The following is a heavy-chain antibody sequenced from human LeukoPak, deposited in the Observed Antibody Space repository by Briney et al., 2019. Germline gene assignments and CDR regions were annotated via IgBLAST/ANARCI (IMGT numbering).Heavy chain of an antibody. CDR2: IRSSSTTI. CDR3: ARDSRSHCGTAACDY. CDR1: GFTFSTSS. Sequence: GGSLRLSCAASGFTFSTSSMNWVRQAPGKGLEWVSYIRSSSTTIYYADPVKGRFTISRDNAKNSLYLQMNSLRAEDTAVYFCARDSRSHCGTAACDYWGQGTLVTVSS. J-gene: IGHJ4*02. D-gene: IGHD2-8*02. V-gene: IGHV3-48*01.